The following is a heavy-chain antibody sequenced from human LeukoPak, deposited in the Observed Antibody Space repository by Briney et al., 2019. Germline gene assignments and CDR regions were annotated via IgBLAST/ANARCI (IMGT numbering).Heavy chain of an antibody. CDR2: INSDGSST. CDR3: ERGGHYYILTRYYYYYGMDV. V-gene: IGHV3-74*01. Sequence: GGSLRLSCAASGLTFSSYSMNWVRQAPGKGLVWVSRINSDGSSTSYADSVKGRFTISRDNSKNTLYLQMNSLRAENTAVYYCERGGHYYILTRYYYYYGMDVWGKGTKVTVSS. J-gene: IGHJ6*04. D-gene: IGHD3-9*01. CDR1: GLTFSSYS.